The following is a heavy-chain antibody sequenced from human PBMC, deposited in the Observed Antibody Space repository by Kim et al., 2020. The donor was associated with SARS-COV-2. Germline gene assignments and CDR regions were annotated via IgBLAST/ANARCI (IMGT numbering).Heavy chain of an antibody. Sequence: SETLSLTCAVYCGSFSGYYWSWIRHPPGKGLEWIGEINHSGSTNYNPSLKSRVTISVDTSKNQFSLKLSSVTAADTAVYYCARGPFQISSSWKKEWFDPWGQGTLVTVSS. D-gene: IGHD6-13*01. CDR3: ARGPFQISSSWKKEWFDP. V-gene: IGHV4-34*01. CDR1: CGSFSGYY. J-gene: IGHJ5*02. CDR2: INHSGST.